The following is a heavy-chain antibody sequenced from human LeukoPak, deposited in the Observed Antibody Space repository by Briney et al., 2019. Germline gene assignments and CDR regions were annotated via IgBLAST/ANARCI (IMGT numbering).Heavy chain of an antibody. D-gene: IGHD2-21*01. V-gene: IGHV4-39*01. J-gene: IGHJ6*02. Sequence: SETLSLTCTVSGGSISSSSYYWGWIRQPPGKGLEWIGSIYYSGSTYYNPSLKSRVTISVDTSKNQFSLKLSSVTAADTAVYYCARLGDYYYYGMDVWGQGTTVTVSS. CDR1: GGSISSSSYY. CDR2: IYYSGST. CDR3: ARLGDYYYYGMDV.